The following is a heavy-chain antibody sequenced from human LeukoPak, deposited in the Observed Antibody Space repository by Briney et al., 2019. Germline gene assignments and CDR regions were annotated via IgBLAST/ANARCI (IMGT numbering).Heavy chain of an antibody. CDR3: ARGPFRGTGDGALDI. Sequence: PSETLSLTCTVSGGSVSSYYWSWIRQPPGKGLEWMGYTYYSGSTHYNPSLTSRVTIPVDTSKNQFSLRLSSVTAADTAIYYCARGPFRGTGDGALDIWGQGTKVTVS. CDR1: GGSVSSYY. D-gene: IGHD1-26*01. J-gene: IGHJ3*02. CDR2: TYYSGST. V-gene: IGHV4-59*02.